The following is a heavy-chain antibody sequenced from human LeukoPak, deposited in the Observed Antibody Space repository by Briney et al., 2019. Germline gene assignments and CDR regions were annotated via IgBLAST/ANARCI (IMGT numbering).Heavy chain of an antibody. CDR3: AKSRLSGINDAFDI. Sequence: GGSLRLSCEASGFTFSSYAMSWVRQAPGKGLEWVSSISGSGGSAYYADSVKGRFTISRDNSKNTLYVQMTSLRAEDTAVYYCAKSRLSGINDAFDIWGQGTMVTVSS. CDR1: GFTFSSYA. V-gene: IGHV3-23*01. CDR2: ISGSGGSA. D-gene: IGHD3-3*01. J-gene: IGHJ3*02.